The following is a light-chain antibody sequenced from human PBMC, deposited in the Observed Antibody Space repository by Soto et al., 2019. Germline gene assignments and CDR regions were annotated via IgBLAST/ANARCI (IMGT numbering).Light chain of an antibody. J-gene: IGKJ3*01. CDR1: QSIGSY. CDR2: DTS. V-gene: IGKV3-11*01. Sequence: EIVLTQSPATLSLSPGERATLSCRASQSIGSYLAWYQQKPGQAPRLLIYDTSNRATAIPARFSGSESGTDFTLTISSLEPEDLAVYYCQQRSSWPLFTFGPGTKVNLK. CDR3: QQRSSWPLFT.